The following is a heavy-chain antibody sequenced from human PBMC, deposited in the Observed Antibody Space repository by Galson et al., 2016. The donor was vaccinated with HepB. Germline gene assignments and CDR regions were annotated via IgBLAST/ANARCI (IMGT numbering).Heavy chain of an antibody. Sequence: SLRLSCATSGFTFGDYAMNWFRQAPGKGLEWVGFIRGEAYGGPIEYAASVRGRFTISRDDSKSIAYLQMNSLKIEDTAVYYCTRAARPNYYYYYMDVWGKGTTVTVSS. CDR3: TRAARPNYYYYYMDV. CDR2: IRGEAYGGPI. V-gene: IGHV3-49*03. J-gene: IGHJ6*03. CDR1: GFTFGDYA.